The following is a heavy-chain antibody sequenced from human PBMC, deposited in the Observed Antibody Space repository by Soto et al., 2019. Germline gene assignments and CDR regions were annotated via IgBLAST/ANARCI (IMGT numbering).Heavy chain of an antibody. D-gene: IGHD3-22*01. CDR1: EFTFSGYA. CDR3: AKDRSSGTSFDS. CDR2: ITGSGSGT. V-gene: IGHV3-23*01. Sequence: GGSLRLSCAASEFTFSGYAMSWVRQAPGKGLEWVSEITGSGSGTYYIDSVKARFTISRENSKNTLYLQMNSLRVEDRAVYYCAKDRSSGTSFDSWGQGTLVTVSS. J-gene: IGHJ4*01.